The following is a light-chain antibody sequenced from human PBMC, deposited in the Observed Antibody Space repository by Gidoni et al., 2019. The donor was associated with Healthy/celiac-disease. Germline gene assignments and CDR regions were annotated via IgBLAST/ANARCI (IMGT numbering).Light chain of an antibody. CDR3: QSADSSGTYQV. V-gene: IGLV3-25*03. CDR2: KDS. Sequence: SSELPQPPSVSVSPGQTARITCSGDALPKQYAYWYQQKPGQAPVLVIYKDSERPSGIPERFSGSSSGTTVTLTISGVQAEDEADYYCQSADSSGTYQVFGGGTKLXV. CDR1: ALPKQY. J-gene: IGLJ2*01.